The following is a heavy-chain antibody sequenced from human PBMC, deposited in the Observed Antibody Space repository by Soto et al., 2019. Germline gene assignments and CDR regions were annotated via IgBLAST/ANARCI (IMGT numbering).Heavy chain of an antibody. CDR3: ASTTAYYYYYGMDV. D-gene: IGHD5-18*01. CDR2: IYYSGST. J-gene: IGHJ6*02. CDR1: GGSISSGDYS. V-gene: IGHV4-30-4*01. Sequence: SVTLSLTGTVSGGSISSGDYSWSWIRQPTGKGLEWIGYIYYSGSTYYNPALKSRVTISVHTSKNQFSLKLSSETAADTAVYYCASTTAYYYYYGMDVWGQGTTVTVSS.